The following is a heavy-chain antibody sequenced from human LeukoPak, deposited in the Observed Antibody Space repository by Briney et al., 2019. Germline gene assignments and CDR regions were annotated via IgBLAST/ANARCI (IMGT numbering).Heavy chain of an antibody. J-gene: IGHJ4*02. D-gene: IGHD2-15*01. CDR2: IYYSGST. CDR3: ARDTRRAFDY. CDR1: GGSISSGGYY. Sequence: SETLSLTCTVSGGSISSGGYYWSWIRQHPGKGLEWIGYIYYSGSTYYNPSLKSRVTISVDTSKNQFSLKLSSVTAADTAVYYCARDTRRAFDYWGQGTLVTVSS. V-gene: IGHV4-31*03.